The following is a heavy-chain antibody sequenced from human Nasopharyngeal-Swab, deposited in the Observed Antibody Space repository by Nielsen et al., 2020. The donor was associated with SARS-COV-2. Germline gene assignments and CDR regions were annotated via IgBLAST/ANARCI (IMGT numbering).Heavy chain of an antibody. CDR1: GYTFTGYY. Sequence: ASVQVSCKASGYTFTGYYMHWVRRAPGQGLEWMGWINPNSGGTNYAQKFQGWVTMTRDTSISTAYMELSRLRSDDTAVYYCARGPLSSIAARLYFDYWGQGTLVTVSS. J-gene: IGHJ4*02. CDR2: INPNSGGT. D-gene: IGHD6-6*01. CDR3: ARGPLSSIAARLYFDY. V-gene: IGHV1-2*04.